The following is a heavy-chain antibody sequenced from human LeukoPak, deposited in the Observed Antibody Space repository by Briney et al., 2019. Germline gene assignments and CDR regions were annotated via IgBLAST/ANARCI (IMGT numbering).Heavy chain of an antibody. CDR1: GFTFSSYG. CDR3: ARDYGIAVAGNDAFDI. J-gene: IGHJ3*02. CDR2: IWYDGSNK. V-gene: IGHV3-33*01. Sequence: GRSLRLSCAASGFTFSSYGMHWVRQAPGKGLEWVAVIWYDGSNKYYADSVKGRFTISRDNSKNTLYLQMNSLRAEDTAVYYCARDYGIAVAGNDAFDIWGQGTMVTVSS. D-gene: IGHD6-19*01.